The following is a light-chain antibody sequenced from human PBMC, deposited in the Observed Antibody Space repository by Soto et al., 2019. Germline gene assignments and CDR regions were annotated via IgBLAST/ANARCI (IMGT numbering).Light chain of an antibody. CDR2: NNN. V-gene: IGLV1-44*01. CDR3: AAWDDSLNGPL. J-gene: IGLJ2*01. CDR1: SSNIASNT. Sequence: QSVLTQPPSASGTPGQRVTISCSGSSSNIASNTVNWYQQLPGTAPKLLIYNNNHRPSGVLGRFSGSKSGTSASLAISGLQSEDEADDYCAAWDDSLNGPLFGGGTKVTVL.